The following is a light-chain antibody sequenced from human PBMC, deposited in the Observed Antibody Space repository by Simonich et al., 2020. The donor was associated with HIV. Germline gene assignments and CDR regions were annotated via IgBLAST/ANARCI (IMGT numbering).Light chain of an antibody. CDR3: SSYTSSSTLV. J-gene: IGLJ2*01. Sequence: QSALTQPASVSGSPGQSFTISCPGTRSDIGGYNYVSWYLQHPGKAPKLIIYDVSKRPSGVSNRFSGSKSGNTASLTISGLQAEDEADYYCSSYTSSSTLVFGGGTKLTVL. V-gene: IGLV2-14*03. CDR2: DVS. CDR1: RSDIGGYNY.